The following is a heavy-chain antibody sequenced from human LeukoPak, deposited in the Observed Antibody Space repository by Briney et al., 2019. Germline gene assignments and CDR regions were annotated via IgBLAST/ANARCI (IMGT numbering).Heavy chain of an antibody. D-gene: IGHD1-7*01. J-gene: IGHJ4*02. CDR2: ISGGGGRT. Sequence: GGSLRLSCAASGFTFSTSAMNWVRQAPGKGLEWVSAISGGGGRTDYADSVKGRFTISRDNSKNTLYLQMNSLRVEDTAVYYCAKEGKTRNWNYYQAKPVYWGQGTLVTVSS. CDR3: AKEGKTRNWNYYQAKPVY. V-gene: IGHV3-23*01. CDR1: GFTFSTSA.